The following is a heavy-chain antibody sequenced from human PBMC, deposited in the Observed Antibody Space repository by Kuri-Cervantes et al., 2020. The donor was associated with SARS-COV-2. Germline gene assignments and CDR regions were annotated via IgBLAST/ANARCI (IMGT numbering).Heavy chain of an antibody. D-gene: IGHD3-9*01. CDR3: AREKLRYFDWSKPPTPEYYFDY. J-gene: IGHJ4*02. CDR2: ISAYNGNT. Sequence: ASVKVSCKGSGYSFTSYWISWVRQAPGQGLEWMGWISAYNGNTNYAQKLQGRVTMTTDTSTSTAYMELRSLRSDDTAVYYCAREKLRYFDWSKPPTPEYYFDYWGQGTLVTVSS. V-gene: IGHV1-18*04. CDR1: GYSFTSYW.